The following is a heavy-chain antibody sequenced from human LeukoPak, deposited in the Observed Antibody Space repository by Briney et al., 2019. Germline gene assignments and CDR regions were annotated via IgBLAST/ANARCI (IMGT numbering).Heavy chain of an antibody. CDR2: MNPNSGNT. J-gene: IGHJ6*03. CDR3: AGDNYLVGYSYGTYYYYMDV. CDR1: GYTFTSYD. Sequence: ASVKVSCKASGYTFTSYDINWVRQATGQGLEWMGWMNPNSGNTGYAQKFQGRVTITRNTSISTAYMELSSLRSEDTAVYYCAGDNYLVGYSYGTYYYYMDVWGKGTTVTVSS. V-gene: IGHV1-8*03. D-gene: IGHD5-18*01.